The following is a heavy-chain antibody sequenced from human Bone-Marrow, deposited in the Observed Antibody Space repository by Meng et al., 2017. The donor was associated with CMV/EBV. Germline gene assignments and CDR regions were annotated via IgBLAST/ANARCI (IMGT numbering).Heavy chain of an antibody. CDR3: AKDRGQYQLLWDDAFDI. CDR2: ISGSGGST. D-gene: IGHD2-2*01. Sequence: GESLKISCAASGFTFSSYAMSWVRQAPGKGLEWVSAISGSGGSTYYADSVKGRFTISRDNSKNTLYLQMNSLRAEDTAVYCCAKDRGQYQLLWDDAFDIWGQGTMVTVSS. CDR1: GFTFSSYA. J-gene: IGHJ3*02. V-gene: IGHV3-23*01.